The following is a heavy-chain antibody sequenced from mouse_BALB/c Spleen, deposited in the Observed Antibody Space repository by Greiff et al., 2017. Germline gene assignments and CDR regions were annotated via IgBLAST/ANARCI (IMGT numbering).Heavy chain of an antibody. Sequence: VQLKQSGPSLVKPSQTLSLTCSVTGDSITSGYWNWIRKFPGNKLEYMGYISYSGSTYYNPSLKSRISITRDTSKNQYYLQLNSVTTEDTATYYCARSGDYDGGYFDVWGAGTTVTVSS. V-gene: IGHV3-8*02. CDR1: GDSITSGY. J-gene: IGHJ1*01. D-gene: IGHD2-4*01. CDR2: ISYSGST. CDR3: ARSGDYDGGYFDV.